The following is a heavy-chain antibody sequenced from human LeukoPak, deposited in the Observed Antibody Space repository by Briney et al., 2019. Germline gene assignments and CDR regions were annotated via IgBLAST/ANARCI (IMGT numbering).Heavy chain of an antibody. CDR2: IYPGDSDT. V-gene: IGHV5-51*01. J-gene: IGHJ3*02. CDR3: ARRYSGSSRAFDI. D-gene: IGHD1-26*01. CDR1: GYRFTNYW. Sequence: GESLKISCKGSGYRFTNYWIAWVRQMPGKGLEWMGIIYPGDSDTRYSPSFQGQVTISADKSISTAYLQWSSLKASDTAMYYCARRYSGSSRAFDIWGQGTMVTVSS.